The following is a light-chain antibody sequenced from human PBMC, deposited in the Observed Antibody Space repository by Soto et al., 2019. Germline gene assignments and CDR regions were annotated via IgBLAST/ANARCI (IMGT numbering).Light chain of an antibody. J-gene: IGKJ1*01. V-gene: IGKV3-20*01. Sequence: EIVLTQSPGTLSLSPGERATLSCRASQSVSSNYLAWYQQKPGQAPRLLIYGASSRATGIPDRFSGSGSGTDFTLTISRLEPEDVGVYYCQQYGSSPRTFGQGTKVEIK. CDR3: QQYGSSPRT. CDR2: GAS. CDR1: QSVSSNY.